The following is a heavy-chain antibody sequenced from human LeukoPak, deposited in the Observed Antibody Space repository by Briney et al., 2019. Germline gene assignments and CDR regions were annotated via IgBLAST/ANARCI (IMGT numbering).Heavy chain of an antibody. J-gene: IGHJ5*02. CDR1: GLTFSSYW. CDR2: ISSDGST. V-gene: IGHV3-74*01. D-gene: IGHD3-22*01. Sequence: PGGSLRLSCAASGLTFSSYWMHWVRQAPGKGLEWVSRISSDGSTSYADSVKGRFTISRDNAKNTLFLQMNSLRAEDTAVYYCARGADSSALDWFDPWGQGTLDTVSS. CDR3: ARGADSSALDWFDP.